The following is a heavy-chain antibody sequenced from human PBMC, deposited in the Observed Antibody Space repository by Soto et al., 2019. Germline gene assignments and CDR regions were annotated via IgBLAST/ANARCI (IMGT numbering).Heavy chain of an antibody. CDR3: ARVNGDYGLGMDV. V-gene: IGHV3-30-3*01. CDR2: ISYDGSNK. CDR1: GFTFSSYA. Sequence: QVQLVESGGGVVQPGRSLRLSCAASGFTFSSYAMHWVRRAPGKGLEWVAVISYDGSNKYYADSVKGRFTISRDNSKNTLYLQMNSLRAEDTAVYYCARVNGDYGLGMDVWGQGTTVTVSS. J-gene: IGHJ6*02. D-gene: IGHD4-17*01.